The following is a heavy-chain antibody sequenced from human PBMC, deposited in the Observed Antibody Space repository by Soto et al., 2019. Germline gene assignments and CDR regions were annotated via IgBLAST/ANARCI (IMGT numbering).Heavy chain of an antibody. CDR3: ARDWTYCSGGSCYYGMDV. Sequence: EVQLVESGGGFVQPGGSLRLSCAASGFSFSAYRMNWVRQAPGKGLEWVSYISSSSSSMYYAGSVKGRFTISRDNAQNALCLQMNSLTDEDTAVYYCARDWTYCSGGSCYYGMDVWGQGTTVTVSS. CDR1: GFSFSAYR. D-gene: IGHD2-15*01. V-gene: IGHV3-48*02. J-gene: IGHJ6*02. CDR2: ISSSSSSM.